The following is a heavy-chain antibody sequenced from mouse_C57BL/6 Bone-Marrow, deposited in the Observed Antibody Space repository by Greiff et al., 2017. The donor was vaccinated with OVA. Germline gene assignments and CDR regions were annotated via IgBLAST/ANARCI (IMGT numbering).Heavy chain of an antibody. Sequence: VQGVESGAELVRPGASVTLSCKASGYTFTDYEMHWVKQTPVHGLEWIGAIDPETGGTAYNQKFKGKAILTADQSSSTVYMERRSLTSEDSAVYYCTRGYSNYYAIDYWGQGTSVTVSS. CDR2: IDPETGGT. J-gene: IGHJ4*01. CDR3: TRGYSNYYAIDY. D-gene: IGHD2-5*01. V-gene: IGHV1-15*01. CDR1: GYTFTDYE.